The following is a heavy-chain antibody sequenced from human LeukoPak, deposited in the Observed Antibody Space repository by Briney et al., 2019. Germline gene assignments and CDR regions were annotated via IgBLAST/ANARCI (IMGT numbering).Heavy chain of an antibody. J-gene: IGHJ4*02. Sequence: GGSLRLSCAVSGFTFSSYWMSWVRQAPGKGLEWVANIKEDGTKKYYQDSVKGRFTISRDNAKNSLYLQMSSLRAEDTAVYYCAREVVLSTSAWFEYWGQGTLVTVSS. V-gene: IGHV3-7*01. CDR1: GFTFSSYW. CDR3: AREVVLSTSAWFEY. CDR2: IKEDGTKK. D-gene: IGHD3-22*01.